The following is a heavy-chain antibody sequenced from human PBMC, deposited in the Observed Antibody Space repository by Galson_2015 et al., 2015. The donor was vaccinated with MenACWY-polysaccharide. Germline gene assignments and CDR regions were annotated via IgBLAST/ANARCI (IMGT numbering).Heavy chain of an antibody. J-gene: IGHJ4*02. CDR1: GFTFSSYA. CDR3: ARSDCDSTTCYDIDF. CDR2: ISYNGNTV. Sequence: SLRLSCAASGFTFSSYAMHWVRQAPGKGLEWVADISYNGNTVYYADSEEGRFTISRDNFKSTLYLQMNSLRPEDTGVYYCARSDCDSTTCYDIDFWGQGTLITVSS. V-gene: IGHV3-30-3*01. D-gene: IGHD2/OR15-2a*01.